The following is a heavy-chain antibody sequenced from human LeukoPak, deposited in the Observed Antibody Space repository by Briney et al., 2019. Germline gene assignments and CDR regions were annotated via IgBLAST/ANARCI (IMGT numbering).Heavy chain of an antibody. Sequence: PSETLSLTCTVSGGSSSSSNYYWVWIRQPPGKGLEWIGSIYYSGSTYYNPSLKSRVTISVDTSKNQFSLNLSSVTAADTAVYYGARRTTMTTGIGDNWFDPWGQGTLVTVSS. V-gene: IGHV4-39*01. CDR1: GGSSSSSNYY. CDR2: IYYSGST. J-gene: IGHJ5*02. CDR3: ARRTTMTTGIGDNWFDP. D-gene: IGHD4-17*01.